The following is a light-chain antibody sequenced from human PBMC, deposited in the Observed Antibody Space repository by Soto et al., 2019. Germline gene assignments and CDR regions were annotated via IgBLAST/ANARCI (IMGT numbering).Light chain of an antibody. CDR1: QSVSSY. V-gene: IGKV3-11*01. CDR3: QQRSNWPLT. Sequence: EIVLTQSPATLSLSPGEGATLSCRASQSVSSYLAWYQQKPGQAPRLLIYDASNRATGIPARFSGSGSGTDFTLIISSLEPEDCAVYYCQQRSNWPLTFGLGTKVEV. CDR2: DAS. J-gene: IGKJ1*01.